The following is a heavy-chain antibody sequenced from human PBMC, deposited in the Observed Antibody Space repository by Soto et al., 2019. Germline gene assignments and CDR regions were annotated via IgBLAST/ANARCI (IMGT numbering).Heavy chain of an antibody. CDR2: ISWDGGST. CDR3: AKPMGGYNYYFDY. J-gene: IGHJ4*02. CDR1: GFTFDDYA. D-gene: IGHD5-12*01. Sequence: GGSLRLSCAASGFTFDDYAMHWVRQAPGKGLEWVSLISWDGGSTYYADSVKGRFTISRDNSKNSLYLQMNSLRAEDTALYYCAKPMGGYNYYFDYWGQGTLVTVSS. V-gene: IGHV3-43D*03.